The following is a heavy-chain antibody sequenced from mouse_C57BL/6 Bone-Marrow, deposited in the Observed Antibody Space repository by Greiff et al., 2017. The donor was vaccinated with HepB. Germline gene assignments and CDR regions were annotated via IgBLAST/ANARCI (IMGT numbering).Heavy chain of an antibody. CDR3: ARDYYGSSGFDD. D-gene: IGHD1-1*01. V-gene: IGHV5-12*01. Sequence: EVKLVESGGGLVQPGGSLKLSCAASGFTFSDYYMYWVRQTPEKRLEWVAYISNGGGSTYYPDTVKGRFTISRDNAKNTLYLQMSRLKSEDTAMYYCARDYYGSSGFDDWGQGTTLTVSS. J-gene: IGHJ2*01. CDR2: ISNGGGST. CDR1: GFTFSDYY.